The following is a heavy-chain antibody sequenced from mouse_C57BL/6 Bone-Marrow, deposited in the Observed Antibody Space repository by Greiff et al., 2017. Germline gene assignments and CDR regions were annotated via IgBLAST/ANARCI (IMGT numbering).Heavy chain of an antibody. Sequence: VLLLESGADLVRPGTSLKVSCTASGYAFTHYLIEWVRPRPGQGLEWIGLINPGSGGINYNEKVKGQVTLTADKASSTAYMQLSSLTSEDSAVYFCARKGFAYWGQGTLVTVSA. V-gene: IGHV1-54*01. CDR3: ARKGFAY. CDR2: INPGSGGI. CDR1: GYAFTHYL. J-gene: IGHJ3*01.